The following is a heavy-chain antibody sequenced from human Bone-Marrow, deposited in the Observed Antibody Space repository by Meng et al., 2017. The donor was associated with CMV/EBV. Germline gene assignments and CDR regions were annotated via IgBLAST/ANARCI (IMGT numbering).Heavy chain of an antibody. CDR1: GGSISSYY. V-gene: IGHV4-59*01. Sequence: SETLSLTCTVSGGSISSYYWSWIRQPPGKGLEWIGYIYYSGSTNYNPSLKSRVTISVDTSKNQFSLKLSSVTAADTAVYYCARSNSLEVYFAYWGQGKLVNVSS. J-gene: IGHJ4*02. CDR3: ARSNSLEVYFAY. CDR2: IYYSGST. D-gene: IGHD4-23*01.